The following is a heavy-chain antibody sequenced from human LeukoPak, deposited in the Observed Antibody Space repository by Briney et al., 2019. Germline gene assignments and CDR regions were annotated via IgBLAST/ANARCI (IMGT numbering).Heavy chain of an antibody. D-gene: IGHD3-16*02. CDR1: GFTFSAYA. V-gene: IGHV3-23*01. J-gene: IGHJ2*01. CDR3: ARDFDYVWGSYRLWYFDL. CDR2: IRGSGGNM. Sequence: GGSLRLSCASSGFTFSAYAMRWVRQPPGKGLEWVSTIRGSGGNMYYADSVKGRFTISRDNSRNTLYLQMNGLRAEDTAVYYCARDFDYVWGSYRLWYFDLWGRGTLVTVSS.